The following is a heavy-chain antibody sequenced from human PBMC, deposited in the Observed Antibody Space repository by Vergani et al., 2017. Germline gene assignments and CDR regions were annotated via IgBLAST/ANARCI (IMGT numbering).Heavy chain of an antibody. CDR1: GGTFSSYA. CDR3: ARSGVYYYDSSGYYYGY. Sequence: QVQLVQSGAEVKKPGSSVKVSCKASGGTFSSYAISWVRQAPGQGLEWMGGIIPIFGTANYAQKFQGRVTITADESTSTAYMELSSLRSEDTAVYYCARSGVYYYDSSGYYYGYWGQGTLVTVSS. V-gene: IGHV1-69*01. D-gene: IGHD3-22*01. J-gene: IGHJ4*02. CDR2: IIPIFGTA.